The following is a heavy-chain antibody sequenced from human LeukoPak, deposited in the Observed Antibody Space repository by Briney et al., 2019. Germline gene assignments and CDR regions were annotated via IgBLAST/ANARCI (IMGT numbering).Heavy chain of an antibody. Sequence: SETLSLICAVPGYSVTSDYYWGWIRQPPGKGLEWIGSIYYSGSTYYNPSLKSRVTISVDTSKNQFSLKLSSMTAADTAVYYCARVGTARPSYYFDYWGQGTLVTVSS. J-gene: IGHJ4*02. CDR2: IYYSGST. CDR3: ARVGTARPSYYFDY. D-gene: IGHD6-6*01. CDR1: GYSVTSDYY. V-gene: IGHV4-38-2*01.